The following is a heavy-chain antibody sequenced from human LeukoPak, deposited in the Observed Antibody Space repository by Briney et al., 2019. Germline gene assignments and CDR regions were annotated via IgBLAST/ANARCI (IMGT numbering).Heavy chain of an antibody. J-gene: IGHJ1*01. D-gene: IGHD6-19*01. Sequence: PSETLSLTCAVSGGSISSDNWWSWVRQPPGKGLEWIGEIYHSGSTNYNPSLQSRVTISVDKSINRFSLRLTSVTAADTAVYYCATNGWYCLDHWGQGALVTVSS. V-gene: IGHV4-4*02. CDR3: ATNGWYCLDH. CDR1: GGSISSDNW. CDR2: IYHSGST.